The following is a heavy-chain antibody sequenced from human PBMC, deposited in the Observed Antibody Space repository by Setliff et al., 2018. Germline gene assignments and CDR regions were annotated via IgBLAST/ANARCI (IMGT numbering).Heavy chain of an antibody. D-gene: IGHD3-22*01. V-gene: IGHV1-46*01. CDR3: ARDVFPYHYEGAVDL. J-gene: IGHJ6*03. CDR2: INPSSGRT. CDR1: GYTFTSHY. Sequence: ASVKVSCKASGYTFTSHYMHWVRQAPGLGLEWMGTINPSSGRTSYAQKFQGRVTMTRDTSTSTAYMDMSRMRHEDKGVYYCARDVFPYHYEGAVDLWGKGHRVTV.